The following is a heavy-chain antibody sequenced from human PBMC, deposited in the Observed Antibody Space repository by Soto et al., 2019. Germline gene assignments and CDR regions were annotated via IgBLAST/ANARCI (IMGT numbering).Heavy chain of an antibody. CDR2: IIPIFGTA. V-gene: IGHV1-69*13. J-gene: IGHJ4*02. CDR3: AREVMITFGGVITLFDY. D-gene: IGHD3-16*02. Sequence: GASVKVSCSASGGTFSSYAISWVRQAPGQGLEWMGGIIPIFGTANYAQKFQGRVTITADESTSTAYMELSSLRSEDTAVYYCAREVMITFGGVITLFDYWGQGTLVTVSS. CDR1: GGTFSSYA.